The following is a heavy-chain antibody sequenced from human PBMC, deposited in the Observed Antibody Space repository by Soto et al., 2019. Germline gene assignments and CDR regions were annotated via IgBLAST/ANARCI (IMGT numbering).Heavy chain of an antibody. V-gene: IGHV4-59*01. Sequence: SSETLSLTCTVSAGSITTSYWSWIRQPLGKALEWIGYISYRGSTNYNPSLKSRLTISIDTSKSQISLKLTSMTTADTAVYYCASSGIVGREVNTWFDPWGQGTLVTVPQ. D-gene: IGHD3-22*01. CDR3: ASSGIVGREVNTWFDP. J-gene: IGHJ5*02. CDR1: AGSITTSY. CDR2: ISYRGST.